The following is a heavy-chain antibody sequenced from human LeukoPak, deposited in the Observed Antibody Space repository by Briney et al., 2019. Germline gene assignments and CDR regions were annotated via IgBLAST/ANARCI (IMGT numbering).Heavy chain of an antibody. CDR2: IYYSGST. CDR1: GGSISSYY. V-gene: IGHV4-59*12. CDR3: ARVRGVVATSGPVFDY. D-gene: IGHD5-12*01. Sequence: PSETLSLTCTDSGGSISSYYWSWIRQPPGKGLEWIGYIYYSGSTNYNPSLKSRVTISVDTSKNQFSLKLSSVTAADTAVYYCARVRGVVATSGPVFDYWGQGTLVTVSS. J-gene: IGHJ4*02.